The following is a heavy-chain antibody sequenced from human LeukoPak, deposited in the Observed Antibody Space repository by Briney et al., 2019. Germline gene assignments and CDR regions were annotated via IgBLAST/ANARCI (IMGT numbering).Heavy chain of an antibody. Sequence: SETLSLSCAVSGGSISSSSDYWGWIRPPPGKGLESSGSIYYSGSAYYTPSLKSRGTVSVATSKNPPSLQLSSESAADTAMYYCARDSRAGVSGDLDYWGQGGLGTVSS. J-gene: IGHJ4*02. CDR3: ARDSRAGVSGDLDY. CDR2: IYYSGSA. V-gene: IGHV4-39*02. CDR1: GGSISSSSDY. D-gene: IGHD3-10*01.